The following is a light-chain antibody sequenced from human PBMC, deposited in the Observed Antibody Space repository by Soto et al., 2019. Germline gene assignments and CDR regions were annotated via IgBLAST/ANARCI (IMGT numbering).Light chain of an antibody. V-gene: IGKV1-39*01. Sequence: DIQMTQSPSSLSASVGDRVTITCRASQSISSYLNWYQQKPGKAPKLLIYAASSLQSGVPSRFSGSGSGTDFTLTISSLQPEDFATYYCQQSYSTLLRTFGQGTKVEIK. CDR1: QSISSY. CDR3: QQSYSTLLRT. CDR2: AAS. J-gene: IGKJ1*01.